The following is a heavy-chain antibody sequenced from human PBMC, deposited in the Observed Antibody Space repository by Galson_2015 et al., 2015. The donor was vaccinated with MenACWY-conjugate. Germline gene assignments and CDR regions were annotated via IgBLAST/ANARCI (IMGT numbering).Heavy chain of an antibody. V-gene: IGHV1-18*01. Sequence: SVKVSCKASGYTFSSYGISWVRQAPGQGLEWMGWINPYNGNTNYVQNLLGRVTMTTDTSTSTAYMELRSLRSDDTAMYYCATHSLSTAGGWLQFSFAHWGQGSLVTVSS. D-gene: IGHD5-24*01. J-gene: IGHJ5*02. CDR2: INPYNGNT. CDR1: GYTFSSYG. CDR3: ATHSLSTAGGWLQFSFAH.